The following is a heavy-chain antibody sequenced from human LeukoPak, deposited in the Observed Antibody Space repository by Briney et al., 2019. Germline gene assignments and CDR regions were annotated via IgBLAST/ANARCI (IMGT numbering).Heavy chain of an antibody. CDR2: IHTSGST. CDR3: ARGIADYYYYYYMDV. J-gene: IGHJ6*03. D-gene: IGHD2-21*01. Sequence: PSQTLSLTCTVSGGSISSGNYFWNWIRQPAGKGLEWIGRIHTSGSTHYNPSLKSRVTISVDTSKNQFSLKLSSVTAADTAVYYCARGIADYYYYYYMDVWGKGTTVTVSS. CDR1: GGSISSGNYF. V-gene: IGHV4-61*02.